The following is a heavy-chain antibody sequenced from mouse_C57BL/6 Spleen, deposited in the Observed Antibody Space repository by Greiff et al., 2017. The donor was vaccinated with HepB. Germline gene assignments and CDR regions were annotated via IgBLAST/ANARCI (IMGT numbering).Heavy chain of an antibody. Sequence: VQLQQSGPGLVQPSQSLSITCTVSGFSLTSYGVHWVRQSPGKGLEWLGVIWSGGSTDYNAAFISRLSISKDNSKSQVFFTMNSLQADDTAIYYCARGHLDYWGQGTTLTVSS. CDR2: IWSGGST. D-gene: IGHD3-1*01. J-gene: IGHJ2*01. CDR1: GFSLTSYG. V-gene: IGHV2-2*01. CDR3: ARGHLDY.